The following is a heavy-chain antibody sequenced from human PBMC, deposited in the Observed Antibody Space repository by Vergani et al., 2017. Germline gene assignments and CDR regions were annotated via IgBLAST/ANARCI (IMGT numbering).Heavy chain of an antibody. CDR2: ISYDGSNK. CDR1: GFTFSSYG. CDR3: AKNSAVIRYYYGMDV. D-gene: IGHD4-23*01. J-gene: IGHJ6*02. V-gene: IGHV3-30*18. Sequence: QVQLVESGGGVVQPGRSLRLSCAASGFTFSSYGMHWVRQAPGKGLEWVAVISYDGSNKYYADSVKGRFTISRDNSKNTLYLQMNSLRAEDTAVYYCAKNSAVIRYYYGMDVWGQGTTVTVSS.